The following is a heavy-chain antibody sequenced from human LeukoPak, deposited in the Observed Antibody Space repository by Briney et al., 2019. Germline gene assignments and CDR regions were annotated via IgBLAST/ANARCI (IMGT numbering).Heavy chain of an antibody. CDR1: GFTFSSYC. D-gene: IGHD3-10*01. V-gene: IGHV3-7*03. CDR3: ARGRRHYGSGSYPVDY. Sequence: GGSLRLSCAASGFTFSSYCMSWVRQAPGKGLEWVANIKQDGSEKYNVDSVKGRFTISRDNARNSLYLQMNSLRAEDTAVYYCARGRRHYGSGSYPVDYWGQGTLVTVSS. J-gene: IGHJ4*02. CDR2: IKQDGSEK.